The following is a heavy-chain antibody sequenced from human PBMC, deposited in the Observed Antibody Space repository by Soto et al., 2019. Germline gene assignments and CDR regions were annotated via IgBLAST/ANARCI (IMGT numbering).Heavy chain of an antibody. J-gene: IGHJ5*02. Sequence: ASVKVSCKASGYTFTGYYLHWVRPAPGQGLEWMGWVNPNSGRTNYAQKFQGRVTMTRDTSSSTAYMELSRLRSDDTAVYYCARDSRAMVRGVFNRFDPWGQGTLVTVSS. CDR1: GYTFTGYY. D-gene: IGHD3-10*01. CDR2: VNPNSGRT. V-gene: IGHV1-2*02. CDR3: ARDSRAMVRGVFNRFDP.